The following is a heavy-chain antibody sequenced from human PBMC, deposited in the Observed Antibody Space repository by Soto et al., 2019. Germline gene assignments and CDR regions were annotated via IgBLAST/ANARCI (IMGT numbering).Heavy chain of an antibody. D-gene: IGHD2-2*01. V-gene: IGHV1-2*04. Sequence: ASVKVSCKASGYTFTGYYMHWVRQAPGQGLEWMGWINPNSGGTNYAQNFQDWVTMTRDTSISTAYMELSRLRSDDTAVYYCARTHCSSTRCYVGSWDYWGQGTLVTVSS. CDR1: GYTFTGYY. J-gene: IGHJ4*02. CDR2: INPNSGGT. CDR3: ARTHCSSTRCYVGSWDY.